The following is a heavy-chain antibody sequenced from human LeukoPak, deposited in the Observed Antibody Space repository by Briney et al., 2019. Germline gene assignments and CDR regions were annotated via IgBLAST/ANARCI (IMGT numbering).Heavy chain of an antibody. D-gene: IGHD2-15*01. CDR2: IYGDNT. J-gene: IGHJ5*02. CDR1: GFTVSSNS. V-gene: IGHV3-53*01. Sequence: PGGSLRLSCTVSGFTVSSNSMSWVRQAPGKGLEWVSFIYGDNTHYSDSVKGRFTISRDNSKNTLYLQMNSLRAEDTAVYYCARGADGVSSNSRGWFDPWGQGTLVTVSS. CDR3: ARGADGVSSNSRGWFDP.